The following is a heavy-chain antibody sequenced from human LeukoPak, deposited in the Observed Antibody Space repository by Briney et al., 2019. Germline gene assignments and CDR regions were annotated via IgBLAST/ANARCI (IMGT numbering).Heavy chain of an antibody. J-gene: IGHJ4*02. Sequence: GSLRLSCAASGFTFSSYWMHWVRQAPGKGLVWVSRINSDGGSTSYADSVKGRFTISRDNAKNTLYLQMNSLRAEDTAVYYCARVHYYDSSGYYTGLDYWGQGTLVTVSS. CDR3: ARVHYYDSSGYYTGLDY. CDR2: INSDGGST. V-gene: IGHV3-74*01. CDR1: GFTFSSYW. D-gene: IGHD3-22*01.